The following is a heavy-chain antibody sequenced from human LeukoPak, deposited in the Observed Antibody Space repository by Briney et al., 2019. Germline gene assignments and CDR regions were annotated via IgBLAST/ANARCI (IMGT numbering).Heavy chain of an antibody. CDR3: ARDYYYDSSGFLEGFDY. J-gene: IGHJ4*02. D-gene: IGHD3-22*01. V-gene: IGHV3-30*04. Sequence: GRSLRLSCAASGSTFSSYAMHWVLQAPGKGLEWVAVISYDGSNKYYADSVKGRFTISRDNSKNTLYLQMNSLRAEDTAVYYCARDYYYDSSGFLEGFDYWGQGTLVTVSS. CDR1: GSTFSSYA. CDR2: ISYDGSNK.